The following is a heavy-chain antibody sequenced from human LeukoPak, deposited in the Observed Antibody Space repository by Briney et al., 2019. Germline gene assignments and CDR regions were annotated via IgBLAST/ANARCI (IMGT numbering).Heavy chain of an antibody. Sequence: ETLSLTCTVSGVSISSDYWSWIRLPPGKGLEWIGYIYYSGSSNYNPSLKSRVTMSVDTSKNQFSLKLTSVTAADTAVYYCARRLRQNLFDPWGQGTLVTVSS. V-gene: IGHV4-59*08. J-gene: IGHJ5*02. CDR2: IYYSGSS. CDR1: GVSISSDY. D-gene: IGHD4-17*01. CDR3: ARRLRQNLFDP.